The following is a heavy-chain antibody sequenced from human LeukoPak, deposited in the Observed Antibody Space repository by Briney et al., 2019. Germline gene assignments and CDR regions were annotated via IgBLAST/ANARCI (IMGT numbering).Heavy chain of an antibody. CDR1: GGSFSGYY. V-gene: IGHV4-34*01. CDR2: INHSGST. Sequence: SETLSLTCAVYGGSFSGYYWSWIRQPPGKGLEWIGEINHSGSTNYNPSLKSRVTISVDTSKNQFSLKLSSVTAADTAVYYCARATRRVWGTLDYWGQGTLSPSPQ. CDR3: ARATRRVWGTLDY. J-gene: IGHJ4*02. D-gene: IGHD7-27*01.